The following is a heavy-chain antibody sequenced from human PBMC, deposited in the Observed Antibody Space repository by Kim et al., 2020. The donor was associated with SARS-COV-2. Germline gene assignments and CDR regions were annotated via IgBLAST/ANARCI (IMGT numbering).Heavy chain of an antibody. CDR2: INPSSGGT. CDR3: ARGKELGSTLRGYWFDP. Sequence: ASVKVSCKASGYTFTGNYMHWVRKAPGQGFEWMGRINPSSGGTNSAQKFQGRVTMTRYTSTSTAYMELNRLTSDDTAVYYCARGKELGSTLRGYWFDPWGQGTRVTVSS. D-gene: IGHD1-26*01. CDR1: GYTFTGNY. V-gene: IGHV1-2*02. J-gene: IGHJ5*02.